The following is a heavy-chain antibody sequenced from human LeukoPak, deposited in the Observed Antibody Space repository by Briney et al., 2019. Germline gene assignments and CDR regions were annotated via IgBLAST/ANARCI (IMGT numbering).Heavy chain of an antibody. Sequence: ASVKVSCKASGYTFTGYFIHWVRQAPGQGLEWMGWINPNSGGTNYVQKFQGRVTMTRDTSISTAYMELSRLRSDDTAVYYCARDGXPTGDPLGYWGQGTLVTVSS. CDR3: ARDGXPTGDPLGY. V-gene: IGHV1-2*02. CDR1: GYTFTGYF. D-gene: IGHD7-27*01. J-gene: IGHJ4*02. CDR2: INPNSGGT.